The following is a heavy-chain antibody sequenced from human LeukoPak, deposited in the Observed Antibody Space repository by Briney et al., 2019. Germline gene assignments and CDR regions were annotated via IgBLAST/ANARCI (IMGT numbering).Heavy chain of an antibody. D-gene: IGHD3-9*01. CDR3: ARDVYDVLTGYYKLDY. Sequence: ASVKVFCKASGYPFTGNYILWGRQAPGQGLEWMGRINPNSGGTNYAQKFQGRVTLTRDTSISTAYMDLTRLRSADTAVYYCARDVYDVLTGYYKLDYWGQGTLVTVSS. CDR1: GYPFTGNY. V-gene: IGHV1-2*06. J-gene: IGHJ4*02. CDR2: INPNSGGT.